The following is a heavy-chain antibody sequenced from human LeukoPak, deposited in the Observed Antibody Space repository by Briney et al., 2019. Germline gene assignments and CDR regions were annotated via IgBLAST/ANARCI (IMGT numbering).Heavy chain of an antibody. J-gene: IGHJ4*02. CDR3: ARGRSTGYAYYFEY. D-gene: IGHD5-12*01. CDR1: GYTFTSYD. CDR2: MNPNSGST. Sequence: ASVKVSCKASGYTFTSYDINWVRQATGQGLEWMGWMNPNSGSTGYAQKFQGRVTITRNTSISTAYMELSGLRSEDTAVYYCARGRSTGYAYYFEYWAQGTLVTVSS. V-gene: IGHV1-8*03.